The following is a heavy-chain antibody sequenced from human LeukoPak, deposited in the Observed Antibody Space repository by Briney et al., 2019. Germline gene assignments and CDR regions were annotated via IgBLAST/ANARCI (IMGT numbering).Heavy chain of an antibody. J-gene: IGHJ6*02. V-gene: IGHV4-61*01. CDR2: IYYSGST. Sequence: SETLSLTCTVSGGSVSNGSYYWSWIRQPPGKGLEWIGYIYYSGSTNYNPSLKSRVTISVDTSKNQFSLKLSSVTAADTAVYYCARGGPIVVVVAAKYYYYGMDVWGQGTTVTVSS. CDR1: GGSVSNGSYY. D-gene: IGHD2-15*01. CDR3: ARGGPIVVVVAAKYYYYGMDV.